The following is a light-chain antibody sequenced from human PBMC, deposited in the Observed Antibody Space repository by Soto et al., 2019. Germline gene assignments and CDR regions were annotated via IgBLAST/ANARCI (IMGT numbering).Light chain of an antibody. CDR3: LQHSSYPWT. Sequence: DIQMTQSPSSLSASVGDRVTITCRASQGIRNALGWYQQRQGKAPKRLIYAASSLQIGVPSRFSGSGSRTEFTLTISILQPEDFVAYYCLQHSSYPWTFGQGTKMEIK. J-gene: IGKJ1*01. CDR1: QGIRNA. CDR2: AAS. V-gene: IGKV1-17*01.